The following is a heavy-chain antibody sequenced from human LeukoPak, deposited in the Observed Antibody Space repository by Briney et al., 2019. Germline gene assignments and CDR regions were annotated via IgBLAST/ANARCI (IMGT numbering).Heavy chain of an antibody. V-gene: IGHV1-46*01. J-gene: IGHJ3*02. CDR2: INPSGGST. CDR3: ARDGLYCTNGVCSSDI. D-gene: IGHD2-8*01. CDR1: GYTFTSYY. Sequence: ASVKVSCKASGYTFTSYYMHWVRQAPGQGLEWMGIINPSGGSTSYAQKFQGRVTMTRDTSTSTVYMELTSLRSEDTAVYYCARDGLYCTNGVCSSDIWGRGTLVTVSS.